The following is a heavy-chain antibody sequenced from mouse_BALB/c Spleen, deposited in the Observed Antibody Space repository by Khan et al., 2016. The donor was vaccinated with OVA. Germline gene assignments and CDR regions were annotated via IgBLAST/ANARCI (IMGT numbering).Heavy chain of an antibody. Sequence: VRLQQSGPDLVKPGASVKISCKASGYSFTLYYMSWVKQSHGKSLEWIGRVNPNTDNINYNQEFKGKAILTVDKSSNTAYMELRSLTSEDSAVYFCARGYYFFASWGQGTLVTVSA. CDR1: GYSFTLYY. CDR2: VNPNTDNI. CDR3: ARGYYFFAS. J-gene: IGHJ3*01. V-gene: IGHV1-26*01. D-gene: IGHD1-1*01.